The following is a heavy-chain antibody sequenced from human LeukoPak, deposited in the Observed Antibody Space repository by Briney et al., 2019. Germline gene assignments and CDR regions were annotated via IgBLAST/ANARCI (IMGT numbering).Heavy chain of an antibody. CDR3: ARLGAYSSSSIDY. D-gene: IGHD6-13*01. V-gene: IGHV4-59*08. CDR1: GFTFSSYA. Sequence: GSLRLSCAASGFTFSSYAMSWIRQPPGKGLEWIGYIYYSGSTNHNPSLKSRVTISVDTSKNQFSLKLSSVTAADTAVYYCARLGAYSSSSIDYWGQGTLVTVSS. CDR2: IYYSGST. J-gene: IGHJ4*02.